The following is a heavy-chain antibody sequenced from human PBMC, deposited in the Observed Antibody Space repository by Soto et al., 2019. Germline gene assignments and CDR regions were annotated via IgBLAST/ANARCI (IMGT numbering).Heavy chain of an antibody. J-gene: IGHJ4*02. CDR2: ISAYNGNT. D-gene: IGHD2-15*01. Sequence: QVQRVQSGPEVKKPGASVKVSGKASGYTFTSYGISWVRQDPGQGLEWMGWISAYNGNTNYAQKLQGRVTMTTDTSASKAYMEMRSLRSDDTAVYYCASYLSGNPGYWGQGTLVTVSS. V-gene: IGHV1-18*01. CDR1: GYTFTSYG. CDR3: ASYLSGNPGY.